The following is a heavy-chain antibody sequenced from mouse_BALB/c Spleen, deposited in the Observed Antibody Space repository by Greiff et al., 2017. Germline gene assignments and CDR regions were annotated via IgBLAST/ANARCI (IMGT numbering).Heavy chain of an antibody. Sequence: QVQLQQSGAELVKPGASVKLSCTASGYTFTSYDITWVRQRPEQGLEWIGWICPGDGSTKYKEKFKGKATLTTDKSSSTAYMQLSRLTSEDSAVYFCARSEYGYMDYWGQGTSVTVSA. CDR3: ARSEYGYMDY. V-gene: IGHV1S56*01. J-gene: IGHJ4*01. D-gene: IGHD2-10*02. CDR1: GYTFTSYD. CDR2: ICPGDGST.